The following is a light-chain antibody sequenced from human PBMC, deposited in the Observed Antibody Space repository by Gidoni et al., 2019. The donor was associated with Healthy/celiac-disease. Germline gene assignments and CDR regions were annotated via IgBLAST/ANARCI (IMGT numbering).Light chain of an antibody. CDR1: SGSIASNY. J-gene: IGLJ3*02. CDR3: QSYDSSTPNWV. Sequence: MLTQPHSVSESPGKTVTISCTRSSGSIASNYVQWYQQRPGSAPTTVIYEDNQRPSGVPDRFSGTIDSSSNSASLTISGLKTEDEADYYCQSYDSSTPNWVFGGGTKLT. V-gene: IGLV6-57*03. CDR2: EDN.